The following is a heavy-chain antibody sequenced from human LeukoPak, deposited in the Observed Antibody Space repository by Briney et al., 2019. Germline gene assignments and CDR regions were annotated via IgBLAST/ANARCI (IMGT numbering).Heavy chain of an antibody. Sequence: GGSLRLSCTASGFNFGIYGMHWVRQAPGKGLEWVAVISYDGSNKYYADSVKGRFTISRDNSKNTLYLQMNSLRAEDTAVYYCARNGLMVYAPIDYWGQGTLVTVSS. V-gene: IGHV3-30*19. CDR3: ARNGLMVYAPIDY. CDR1: GFNFGIYG. CDR2: ISYDGSNK. D-gene: IGHD2-8*01. J-gene: IGHJ4*02.